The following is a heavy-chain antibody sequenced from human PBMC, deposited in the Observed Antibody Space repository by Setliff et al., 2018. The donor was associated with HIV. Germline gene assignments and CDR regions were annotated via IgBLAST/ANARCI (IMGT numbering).Heavy chain of an antibody. CDR3: ARGGTTVPNYFDY. CDR1: GGSISSHY. D-gene: IGHD4-17*01. Sequence: SETLSLTCTVSGGSISSHYWSWIRQPPGMGLEWIGYVYYSGSTKYNPSLKSRVTISVDTSKNQFSVKLTSVTPADTALYYCARGGTTVPNYFDYWGQGTLVTSPQ. J-gene: IGHJ4*02. CDR2: VYYSGST. V-gene: IGHV4-59*11.